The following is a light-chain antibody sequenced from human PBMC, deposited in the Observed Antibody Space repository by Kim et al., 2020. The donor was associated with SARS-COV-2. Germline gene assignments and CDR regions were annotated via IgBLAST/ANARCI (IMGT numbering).Light chain of an antibody. CDR3: SSYTSSSTPYV. CDR1: SSDVGGYNY. J-gene: IGLJ1*01. CDR2: DVS. V-gene: IGLV2-14*03. Sequence: QSITISCTGTSSDVGGYNYVSWYQQHPGKAPKLMIYDVSNRPSGVSNRFSGSQSGNTASLTISGLQAEDEADYYCSSYTSSSTPYVFGTGTKVTVL.